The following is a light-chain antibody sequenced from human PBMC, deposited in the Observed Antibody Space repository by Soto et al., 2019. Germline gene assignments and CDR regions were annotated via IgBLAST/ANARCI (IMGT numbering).Light chain of an antibody. Sequence: EIMLTQSPGTLSLSPAERATLSCRASQSVSSSYLAWYQQKPGQAPRLLTYGASSRATGLPDRFSGSGSGTDFTLTISRLEPEDFAVYYCQQYGSSPPYTFGQGTKVDIK. J-gene: IGKJ2*01. CDR1: QSVSSSY. CDR2: GAS. V-gene: IGKV3-20*01. CDR3: QQYGSSPPYT.